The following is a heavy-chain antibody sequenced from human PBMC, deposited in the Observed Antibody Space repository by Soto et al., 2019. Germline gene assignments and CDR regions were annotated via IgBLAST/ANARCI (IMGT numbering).Heavy chain of an antibody. Sequence: PSETLSLTCTVSGGSISRGDYYWGWIRHPPGKGLEWIGYIYYSGSTYYNPSLKSRVTISVDTSKNQFSLKLSSVTAADTAVYYCARGRWDYGDYVGYFDYWGQGTLVTVSS. V-gene: IGHV4-30-4*01. CDR2: IYYSGST. J-gene: IGHJ4*02. CDR3: ARGRWDYGDYVGYFDY. CDR1: GGSISRGDYY. D-gene: IGHD4-17*01.